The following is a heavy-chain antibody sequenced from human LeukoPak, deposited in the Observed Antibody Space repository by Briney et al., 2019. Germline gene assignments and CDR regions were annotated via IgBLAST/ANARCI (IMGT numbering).Heavy chain of an antibody. CDR1: GGSFSGYY. V-gene: IGHV4-34*01. Sequence: PSETLSLTCAVYGGSFSGYYWSWIRQPPGKGLEWIGEINHSGSTNYNPSLKSRVTISVDTSRNQFSLKLNSVTAADTAVYYCARSSEGRYYYDSRGYSYYYYYTDVWGKGTTVTISS. J-gene: IGHJ6*03. CDR3: ARSSEGRYYYDSRGYSYYYYYTDV. CDR2: INHSGST. D-gene: IGHD3-22*01.